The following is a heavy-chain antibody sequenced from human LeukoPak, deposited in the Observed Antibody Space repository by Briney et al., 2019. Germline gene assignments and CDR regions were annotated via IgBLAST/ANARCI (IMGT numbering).Heavy chain of an antibody. CDR1: GFTFSSYA. J-gene: IGHJ5*02. CDR3: AKDPSIAAAGNWFDP. D-gene: IGHD6-13*01. CDR2: ISYDGSNK. Sequence: GGSLRLSRAASGFTFSSYAMHWVRQAPGKGLEWVAVISYDGSNKYYADSVKGRFTISRDNSKNTLYLQMNSLRAEDTAVYYCAKDPSIAAAGNWFDPWGQGTLVTVSS. V-gene: IGHV3-30-3*01.